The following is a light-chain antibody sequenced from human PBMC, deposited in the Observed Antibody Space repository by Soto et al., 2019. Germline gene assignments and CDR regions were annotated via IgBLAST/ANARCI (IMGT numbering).Light chain of an antibody. V-gene: IGLV2-11*01. CDR2: DVS. Sequence: QSVLTQPRSVSGSPGQSVTISCTGTTSDVGGYNYVSWYQQHPGKAPKVMIYDVSERPSGVPDRFSGSKSGNTASLTISGLQAEDEADYYCCSYAGSSNVFGTGTKLTVL. CDR3: CSYAGSSNV. J-gene: IGLJ1*01. CDR1: TSDVGGYNY.